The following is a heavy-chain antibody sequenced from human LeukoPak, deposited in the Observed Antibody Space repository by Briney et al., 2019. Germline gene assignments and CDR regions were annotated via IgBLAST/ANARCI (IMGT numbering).Heavy chain of an antibody. Sequence: PGGSLRLSCAASGFTFSSYGMHWVRQAPGKGLEWVVVISYDGSNKYYADSVKGRFTISRDNSKNTLYLQMNSLRAEDTAVYYCAKDLGSKSLDYWGQGTLVTVSS. J-gene: IGHJ4*02. D-gene: IGHD2-2*01. V-gene: IGHV3-30*18. CDR3: AKDLGSKSLDY. CDR1: GFTFSSYG. CDR2: ISYDGSNK.